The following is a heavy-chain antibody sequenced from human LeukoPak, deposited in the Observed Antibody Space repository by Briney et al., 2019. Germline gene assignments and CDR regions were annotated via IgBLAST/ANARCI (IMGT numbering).Heavy chain of an antibody. CDR1: GYSISSGYY. D-gene: IGHD2-2*02. V-gene: IGHV4-38-2*01. CDR2: IYHSGST. J-gene: IGHJ4*02. CDR3: ASRDIVVVPAAIRTPHFDY. Sequence: SETLSLXCAVSGYSISSGYYWGWILQPPGKVVEWIGSIYHSGSTHYNPSLKSRVPISVDTSKNQFSLKLSSVTAADTAVYYCASRDIVVVPAAIRTPHFDYWGQGTLVTVSS.